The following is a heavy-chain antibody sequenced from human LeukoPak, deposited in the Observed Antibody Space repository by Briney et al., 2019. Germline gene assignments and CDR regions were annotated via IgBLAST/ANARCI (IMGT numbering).Heavy chain of an antibody. CDR1: GYTFTSYG. CDR2: ISGYNSNT. Sequence: APVKVSCKASGYTFTSYGISWVRQAPGQGLEWMGWISGYNSNTNYAQKVQGRVTMTTDTSTSTAYMELRRLRSDDTAVYYCARDRPSYYYDTTSPLGYWGQGTLVTVSS. CDR3: ARDRPSYYYDTTSPLGY. J-gene: IGHJ4*02. V-gene: IGHV1-18*04. D-gene: IGHD3-22*01.